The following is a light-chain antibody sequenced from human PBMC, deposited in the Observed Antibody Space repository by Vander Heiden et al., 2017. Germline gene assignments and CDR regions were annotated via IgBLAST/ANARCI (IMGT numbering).Light chain of an antibody. V-gene: IGLV1-40*01. J-gene: IGLJ1*01. CDR1: SSKTGADYD. Sequence: QSVLTQPPSVSGAPRQRVTISCSGSSSKTGADYDVRWYQQLPGTAPKLLIYGNSNRPSGVTDRFSGSKSGTSASLAITGLQAEDEADYYCQSYDSSLSGRYVFGTGTKVTVL. CDR3: QSYDSSLSGRYV. CDR2: GNS.